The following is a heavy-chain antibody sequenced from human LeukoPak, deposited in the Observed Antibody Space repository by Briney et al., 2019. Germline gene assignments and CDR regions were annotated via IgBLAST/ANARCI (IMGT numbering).Heavy chain of an antibody. J-gene: IGHJ4*02. V-gene: IGHV3-30*04. CDR3: AREVKLWFPYFDY. Sequence: SCKASGYTFTSYDINWVRQAPGKGLEWVAVISYDGSNKYYADSVKGRFTISRDNSKNTLYLQMNSLRAEDTAVYYCAREVKLWFPYFDYWGQGTLVTVSS. CDR1: GYTFTSYD. D-gene: IGHD5-18*01. CDR2: ISYDGSNK.